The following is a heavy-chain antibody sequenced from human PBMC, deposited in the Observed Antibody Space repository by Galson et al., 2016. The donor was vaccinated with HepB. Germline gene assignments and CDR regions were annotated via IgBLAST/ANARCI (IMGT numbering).Heavy chain of an antibody. CDR1: GYTFTIYA. J-gene: IGHJ4*02. V-gene: IGHV1-3*04. D-gene: IGHD3-10*01. CDR3: ARGKDYYGSGREDY. Sequence: SVKVSCKASGYTFTIYAIHWVRQAPGQRLEWMGWINTGSNNTKYSQRFQGRVTITSDTSANTAYMELSSLRSEDTAVYYCARGKDYYGSGREDYWGQGTLVTVSS. CDR2: INTGSNNT.